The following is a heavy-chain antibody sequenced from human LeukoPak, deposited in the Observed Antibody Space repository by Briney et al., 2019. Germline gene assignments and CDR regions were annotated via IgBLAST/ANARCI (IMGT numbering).Heavy chain of an antibody. D-gene: IGHD4-17*01. CDR3: AKPLTTKYYFDY. Sequence: GGSLRLSCAASGFTFSSFDMTWVRQAPGKGLEWVSTISVSATNTYYADSVKGRFTISRDNSKNTLYLQMNSLRADDTAVYYCAKPLTTKYYFDYWGQGTLVTVSS. CDR1: GFTFSSFD. V-gene: IGHV3-23*01. J-gene: IGHJ4*02. CDR2: ISVSATNT.